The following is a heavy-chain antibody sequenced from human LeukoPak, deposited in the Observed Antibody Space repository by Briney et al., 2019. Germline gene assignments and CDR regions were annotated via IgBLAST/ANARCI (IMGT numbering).Heavy chain of an antibody. V-gene: IGHV3-23*01. Sequence: PGGSLRLSCAASGFTFSSDAMSWVRQAPGKGLEWVSVISGSGGSTYYADSLKGRFTVSRDNSKNTLYVQMNSLRVDDTAVYYCARGVGAADYWGQGTLVTVSS. CDR2: ISGSGGST. CDR1: GFTFSSDA. D-gene: IGHD1-26*01. J-gene: IGHJ4*02. CDR3: ARGVGAADY.